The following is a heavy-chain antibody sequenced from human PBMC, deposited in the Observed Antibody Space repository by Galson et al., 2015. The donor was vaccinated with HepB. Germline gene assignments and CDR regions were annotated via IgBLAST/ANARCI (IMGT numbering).Heavy chain of an antibody. J-gene: IGHJ4*02. CDR1: GYNFTDYY. V-gene: IGHV1-69-2*01. Sequence: VKVSCKVSGYNFTDYYMHWVQQAPGKGLEWMGLVDPEDGETIYAEKFQGRVTITADTSTDTAYMELSSLRSEDTAVYYCTTDQLDRNMGWGQGTLVTVSS. CDR3: TTDQLDRNMG. CDR2: VDPEDGET. D-gene: IGHD3/OR15-3a*01.